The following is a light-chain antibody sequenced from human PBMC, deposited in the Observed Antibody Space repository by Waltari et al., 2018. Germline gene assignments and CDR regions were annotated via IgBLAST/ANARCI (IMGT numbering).Light chain of an antibody. Sequence: DIVMTQSPDSLAVSLGERATINYKSSQSVLYSSNHKNYLAWYQQKPGQPPKLLIYWASTRESGVPDRFSGSGSGTDFTLTISSLQAEDVAVYYCQQYYSTLRTFGQGTKVEIK. V-gene: IGKV4-1*01. CDR2: WAS. CDR1: QSVLYSSNHKNY. CDR3: QQYYSTLRT. J-gene: IGKJ1*01.